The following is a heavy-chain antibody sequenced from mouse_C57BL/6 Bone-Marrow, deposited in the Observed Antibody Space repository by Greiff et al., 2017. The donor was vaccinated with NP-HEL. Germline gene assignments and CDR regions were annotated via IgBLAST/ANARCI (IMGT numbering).Heavy chain of an antibody. D-gene: IGHD1-1*01. Sequence: EVKLVESGGGLVQPKGSLKLSCAASGFSFNTYAMNWVRQAPGKGLEWVARIRSKSNNYATYYADSVKDRFTISRDDSESMLYLQMNNLKTEDTAMYYCVRHNYGRGWYFDVWGTGTTVTVSS. CDR2: IRSKSNNYAT. V-gene: IGHV10-1*01. CDR1: GFSFNTYA. CDR3: VRHNYGRGWYFDV. J-gene: IGHJ1*03.